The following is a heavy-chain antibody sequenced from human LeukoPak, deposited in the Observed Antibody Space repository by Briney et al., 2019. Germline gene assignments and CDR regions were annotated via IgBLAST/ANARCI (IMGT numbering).Heavy chain of an antibody. Sequence: SETLSLTCTVSGGSISSHYWSWIRQPPGKGLEWVGYIYYSGSTNYNPSLKSRVTISVDTSKNQFSLKLSSVTAADTAVYYCARVSSSSWYAGYYYYYYYMDVWGKGTTVTVSS. J-gene: IGHJ6*03. D-gene: IGHD6-13*01. CDR1: GGSISSHY. CDR3: ARVSSSSWYAGYYYYYYYMDV. CDR2: IYYSGST. V-gene: IGHV4-59*11.